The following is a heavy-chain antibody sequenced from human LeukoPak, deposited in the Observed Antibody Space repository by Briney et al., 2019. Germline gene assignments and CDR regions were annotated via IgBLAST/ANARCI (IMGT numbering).Heavy chain of an antibody. D-gene: IGHD1-14*01. CDR1: GFTFSSYA. Sequence: GGYLRLSCAASGFTFSSYAMSWVRQAPGKGLEWVSAISSSGGGNTYYADSVKGRFTISRDNSKNTLFLQMNSLRAEDTAVYFCAKDRKSIAYWGQGTLVTVSS. J-gene: IGHJ4*02. CDR3: AKDRKSIAY. V-gene: IGHV3-23*01. CDR2: ISSSGGGNT.